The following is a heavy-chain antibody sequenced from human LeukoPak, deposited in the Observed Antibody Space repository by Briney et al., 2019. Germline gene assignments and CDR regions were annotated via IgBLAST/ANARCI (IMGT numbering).Heavy chain of an antibody. D-gene: IGHD4-17*01. CDR1: GGSFSGYY. CDR2: XNYSRST. J-gene: IGHJ3*02. V-gene: IGHV4-59*01. Sequence: KPSETLALTCAVYGGSFSGYYWSWIRQPPGKGLEWXXXXNYSRSTKYNPSLKSRVTISVDTSKNQFSLKLSSVTAADTAVYFCARDPHYGDILNDPFDIWGQGTMVTVSS. CDR3: ARDPHYGDILNDPFDI.